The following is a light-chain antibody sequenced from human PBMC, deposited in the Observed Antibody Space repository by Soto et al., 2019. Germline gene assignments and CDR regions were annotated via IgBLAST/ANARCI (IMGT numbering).Light chain of an antibody. Sequence: QSALTQPASVSGSPGQSITISCTGTSSDVGRYNYVSWYQQHPGKAPKLMIYEVSNRPLGVSNRFSGSKSGNTASLTISGLQAEDEGDYYCSSYTSSSARVVFGGGTQLTVL. CDR1: SSDVGRYNY. CDR2: EVS. CDR3: SSYTSSSARVV. J-gene: IGLJ2*01. V-gene: IGLV2-14*01.